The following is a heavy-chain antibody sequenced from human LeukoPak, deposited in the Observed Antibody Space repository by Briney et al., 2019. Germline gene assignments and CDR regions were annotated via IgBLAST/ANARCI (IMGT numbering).Heavy chain of an antibody. CDR3: ARGGGKWFGELPFDY. CDR1: GGSFSGYY. D-gene: IGHD3-10*01. J-gene: IGHJ4*02. V-gene: IGHV4-59*01. CDR2: IYYSGST. Sequence: SETLSLTCAVYGGSFSGYYWSWIRQPPGKGLEWIGYIYYSGSTNYNPSLKSRVTISVDTSKNQFSLKLSSVTAADTAVYYCARGGGKWFGELPFDYWGQGTLVTVSS.